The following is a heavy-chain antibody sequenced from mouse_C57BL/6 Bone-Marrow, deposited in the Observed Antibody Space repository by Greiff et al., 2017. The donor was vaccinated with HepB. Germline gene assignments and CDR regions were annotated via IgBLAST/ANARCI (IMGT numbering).Heavy chain of an antibody. V-gene: IGHV1-53*01. D-gene: IGHD1-1*01. J-gene: IGHJ3*01. CDR3: ARGRNYYGRTTWFAY. CDR2: INPSNGGT. Sequence: QVQLQQSGTELVKPGASVKLSCKASGYTFTSYWMHWVKQRPGQGLEWIGNINPSNGGTNYNEKFKSKATLTVDKSSSTAYMQLSSLTSEDSAVYYCARGRNYYGRTTWFAYWGQGTLVTVSA. CDR1: GYTFTSYW.